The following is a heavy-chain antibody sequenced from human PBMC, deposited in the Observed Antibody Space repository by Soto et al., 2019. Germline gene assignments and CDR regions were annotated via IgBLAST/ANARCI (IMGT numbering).Heavy chain of an antibody. D-gene: IGHD3-9*01. V-gene: IGHV3-23*01. CDR3: AKEDILTGYWPLEY. J-gene: IGHJ4*02. CDR2: ISGSGGGT. Sequence: GGSLRLSCAVSGFTFSSYAMSLVRQSRGKGLEWVSAISGSGGGTYYADSVKGRFTISRDNSKNTMYLQMNSLRAEDTAVYYCAKEDILTGYWPLEYWGQGTMVTVSS. CDR1: GFTFSSYA.